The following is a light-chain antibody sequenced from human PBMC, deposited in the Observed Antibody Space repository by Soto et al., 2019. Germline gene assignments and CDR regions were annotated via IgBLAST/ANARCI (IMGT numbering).Light chain of an antibody. CDR2: DTT. CDR3: LLFYSGVGV. V-gene: IGLV7-46*01. Sequence: QAVVTQESSLTVSPGGTVTLTCDSSTGAVTSGHYPYWFQQKPGQAPRTLIHDTTNKHSCTPARFSGSLLGGKAALTLSGAQPEDEADYYCLLFYSGVGVFGGGTKLTVL. J-gene: IGLJ3*02. CDR1: TGAVTSGHY.